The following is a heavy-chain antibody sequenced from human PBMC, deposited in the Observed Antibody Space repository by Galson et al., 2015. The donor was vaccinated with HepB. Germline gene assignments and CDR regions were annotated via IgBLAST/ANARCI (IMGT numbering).Heavy chain of an antibody. CDR3: ARGGNWDILTREIDSEY. CDR1: GFIFTNYS. Sequence: SLRLSCAASGFIFTNYSMNWVRQAPGKGLEWVSSISSSSSFIYYADSVKGRFSISRDNAKNSLYLQMNSLRAEDTAVYYCARGGNWDILTREIDSEYWGQGILVTVSS. CDR2: ISSSSSFI. J-gene: IGHJ4*02. D-gene: IGHD3-9*01. V-gene: IGHV3-21*01.